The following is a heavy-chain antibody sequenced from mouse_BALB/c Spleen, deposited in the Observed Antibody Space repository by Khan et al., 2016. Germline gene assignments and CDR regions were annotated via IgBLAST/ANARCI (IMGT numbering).Heavy chain of an antibody. CDR3: ARGND. Sequence: QVRLQQSGAELMKPGASVKISCKATGYTFSSYWLEWVKQRPGHGLEWIGDILPGSGSINFNERFKDKATFTADTSSNTAYLHLSSLTSEDSAVYYGARGNDWGQGTTLTVSS. CDR1: GYTFSSYW. CDR2: ILPGSGSI. V-gene: IGHV1-9*01. J-gene: IGHJ2*01.